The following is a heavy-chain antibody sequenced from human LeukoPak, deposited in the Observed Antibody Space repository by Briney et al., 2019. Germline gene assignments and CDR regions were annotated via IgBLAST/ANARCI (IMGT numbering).Heavy chain of an antibody. J-gene: IGHJ4*02. CDR2: INHSGST. Sequence: SETLSLTCAVYGGSFSGYYWSWIRHPPGKGLGWIGEINHSGSTNYNPSLKSRVTISVDTSKNQFSLKLTSVTAADTAVYYCARVSALTGTFYWGQGTLVTVSS. V-gene: IGHV4-34*01. CDR3: ARVSALTGTFY. D-gene: IGHD1-1*01. CDR1: GGSFSGYY.